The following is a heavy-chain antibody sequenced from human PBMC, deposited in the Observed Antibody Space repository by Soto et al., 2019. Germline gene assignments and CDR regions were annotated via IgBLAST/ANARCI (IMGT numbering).Heavy chain of an antibody. D-gene: IGHD5-18*01. CDR2: ISDDGINK. Sequence: QVQLVESGGGVVQPGRSLRLSCSASGFTFSDYALHWVRQAPGKGLEWVAVISDDGINKYIADSVKGRFIISRDNSKNTVFLQMSSLGPEDTAIYYCAKDRGIQMFLYAFDIWGQGTAVAVSS. CDR3: AKDRGIQMFLYAFDI. V-gene: IGHV3-30-3*01. CDR1: GFTFSDYA. J-gene: IGHJ3*02.